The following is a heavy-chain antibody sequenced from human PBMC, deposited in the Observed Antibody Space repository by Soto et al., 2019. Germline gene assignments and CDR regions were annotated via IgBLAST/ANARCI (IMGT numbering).Heavy chain of an antibody. V-gene: IGHV4-39*01. CDR1: GGSISSSSYY. D-gene: IGHD4-4*01. CDR2: IYYSGST. CDR3: ARGMTTVTDNWFDP. Sequence: QLQLQESGPGLVKPSETLSLTCTVSGGSISSSSYYWGWIRQPPGKGLEWIGSIYYSGSTYYNPSLKSRVTISVDTSKNQFSLKLSSVTAADTAVYYCARGMTTVTDNWFDPWGQGTLVTVSS. J-gene: IGHJ5*02.